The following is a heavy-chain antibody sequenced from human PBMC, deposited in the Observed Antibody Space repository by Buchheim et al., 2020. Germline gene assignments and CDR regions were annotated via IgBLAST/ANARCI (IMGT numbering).Heavy chain of an antibody. Sequence: QVQLQQWGAGLLKPSEPLSLTCAVYGGSFSGYYWSWIRQPPGKGLEWIGEINHSGSTNYNPSLKSRVTISVDTSKNQFSLKLSSVTAADTAVYYCASHRRIAAAGYYYYYYMDVWGKGTT. D-gene: IGHD6-13*01. CDR3: ASHRRIAAAGYYYYYYMDV. CDR2: INHSGST. V-gene: IGHV4-34*01. CDR1: GGSFSGYY. J-gene: IGHJ6*03.